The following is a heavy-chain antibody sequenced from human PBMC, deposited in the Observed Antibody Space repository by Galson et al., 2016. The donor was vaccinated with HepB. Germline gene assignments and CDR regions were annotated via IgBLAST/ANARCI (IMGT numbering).Heavy chain of an antibody. CDR3: ARAWSSWYVNQHYYYGMDV. D-gene: IGHD6-13*01. J-gene: IGHJ6*02. V-gene: IGHV1-69*13. CDR1: GGTFSSYA. CDR2: IIPIFGTA. Sequence: SVKVSCKASGGTFSSYAISWVRQAPGQGLEWMGGIIPIFGTANYAQRFQGRVTITADESTSTAYMELSSLGSEDTAVYYCARAWSSWYVNQHYYYGMDVWCQGTTVTVSS.